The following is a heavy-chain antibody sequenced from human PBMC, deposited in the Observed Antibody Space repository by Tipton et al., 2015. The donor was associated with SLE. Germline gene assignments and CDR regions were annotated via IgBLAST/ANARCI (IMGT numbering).Heavy chain of an antibody. Sequence: TLSLTCAVSGYSISSGYYWGWIRQPPGKGLEWIGSIYHSGSTYYNPSLKSRVTISVDTSKNQFSLKLSSVTAADTAVYYCARENRDSSSWGYYYYGMDVWGQGTTVTVSS. CDR2: IYHSGST. V-gene: IGHV4-38-2*02. CDR1: GYSISSGYY. D-gene: IGHD6-13*01. CDR3: ARENRDSSSWGYYYYGMDV. J-gene: IGHJ6*02.